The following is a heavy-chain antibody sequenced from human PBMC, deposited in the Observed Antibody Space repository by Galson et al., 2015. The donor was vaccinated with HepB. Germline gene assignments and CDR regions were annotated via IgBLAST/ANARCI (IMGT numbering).Heavy chain of an antibody. CDR2: IYTSGST. CDR1: GGSISSYY. Sequence: ETRSLTCTVSGGSISSYYWSWVRQPAGKGLEWIGHIYTSGSTSYNPSLKSRVTMSVDTSKNQFSLKLSSVTAADTAVYYCARAYYYDSSGYYDWGQGTLVTVSS. D-gene: IGHD3-22*01. V-gene: IGHV4-4*07. J-gene: IGHJ4*02. CDR3: ARAYYYDSSGYYD.